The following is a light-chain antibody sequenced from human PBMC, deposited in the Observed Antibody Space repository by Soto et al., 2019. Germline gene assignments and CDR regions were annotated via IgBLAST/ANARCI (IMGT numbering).Light chain of an antibody. CDR2: GAS. Sequence: ETELTQSPATLSVSPGERATLSCRARQSVYVNLAWYQHKPGQSPRLLIYGASTRATGVPARFGGSGSGTEFTLTISSLQPEDFATYHCQQLTSYPRSTFGQGTRLEIK. V-gene: IGKV3-15*01. J-gene: IGKJ5*01. CDR1: QSVYVN. CDR3: QQLTSYPRST.